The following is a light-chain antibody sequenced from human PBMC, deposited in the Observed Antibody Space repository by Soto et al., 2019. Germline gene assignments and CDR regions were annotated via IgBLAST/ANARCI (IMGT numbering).Light chain of an antibody. V-gene: IGLV2-14*01. CDR3: SSYTTNITPVV. CDR1: SSDVGGYNY. J-gene: IGLJ2*01. CDR2: EVT. Sequence: QSALTQPASVSGSPGQSITISCTGTSSDVGGYNYVSWYQQHPGKAPKLLISEVTNRPSGVSNRFSGSKSGNTASLTISGLQADDEADYYCSSYTTNITPVVFGGGTKLTVL.